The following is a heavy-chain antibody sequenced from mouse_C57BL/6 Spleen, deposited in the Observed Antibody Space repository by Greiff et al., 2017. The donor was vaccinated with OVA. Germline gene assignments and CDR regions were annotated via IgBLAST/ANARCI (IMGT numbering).Heavy chain of an antibody. J-gene: IGHJ3*01. CDR2: IDPSDSYT. CDR3: ARGGYDYDVSWFAY. D-gene: IGHD2-4*01. Sequence: QVQLQQPGAELVMPGASVKLSCKASGYTFTSYWMHWVKQRPGQGLEWIGEIDPSDSYTNYNQKFKGKSTLTVDKSSSIAYMQLSSLTSEDSAVYYCARGGYDYDVSWFAYWGQGTLVTVSA. V-gene: IGHV1-69*01. CDR1: GYTFTSYW.